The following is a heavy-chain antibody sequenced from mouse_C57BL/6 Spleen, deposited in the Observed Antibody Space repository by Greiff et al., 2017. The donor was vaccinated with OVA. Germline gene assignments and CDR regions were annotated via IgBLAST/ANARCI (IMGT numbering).Heavy chain of an antibody. D-gene: IGHD1-1*01. V-gene: IGHV1-26*01. J-gene: IGHJ2*01. CDR1: GYTFTDYY. CDR3: ARNYYSSSHFDY. CDR2: INPNNGGT. Sequence: EVQLQQSGPELVKPGASVKISCKASGYTFTDYYMNWVKQSHGKSLEWIGDINPNNGGTSYNQKFKGKATLTVDKSSSTAYMELRSLTSEDSAVYYCARNYYSSSHFDYWGQGTTLTVSS.